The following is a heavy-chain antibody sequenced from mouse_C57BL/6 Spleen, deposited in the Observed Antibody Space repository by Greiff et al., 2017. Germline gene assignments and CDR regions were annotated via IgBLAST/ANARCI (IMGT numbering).Heavy chain of an antibody. Sequence: VQLQQSGAELMKPGASVKLSCKATGYTFTGYWIEWVQQRPGHGLEWIGEILPGSGSTNYNEKFKGKATFTAETSSNTAYMQLSSLTTEDSAIYFCARGRCEMVTMFAYWGQETLVTVSA. CDR1: GYTFTGYW. D-gene: IGHD2-3*01. CDR3: ARGRCEMVTMFAY. J-gene: IGHJ3*01. V-gene: IGHV1-9*01. CDR2: ILPGSGST.